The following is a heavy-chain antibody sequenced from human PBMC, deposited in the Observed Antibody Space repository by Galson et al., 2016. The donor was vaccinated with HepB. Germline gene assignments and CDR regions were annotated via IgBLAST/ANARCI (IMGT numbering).Heavy chain of an antibody. CDR2: ISYDGGDK. CDR3: AKLDCGRDCPRDY. D-gene: IGHD2-21*02. J-gene: IGHJ4*02. V-gene: IGHV3-30*19. Sequence: SLRLSCAASGFTFSRYGMHWVRQAPGKGLEWVAVISYDGGDKHYADSVKGRFTVSRDNSKNTLFLQMNSLRVEDTAVYYCAKLDCGRDCPRDYWGQGTLVAVSS. CDR1: GFTFSRYG.